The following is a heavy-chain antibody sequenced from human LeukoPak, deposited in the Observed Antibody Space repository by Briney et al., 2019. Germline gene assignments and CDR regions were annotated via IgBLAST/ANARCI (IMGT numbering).Heavy chain of an antibody. CDR3: ARVLGSGYASFDY. CDR2: ISAYNGNT. V-gene: IGHV1-18*01. J-gene: IGHJ4*02. D-gene: IGHD3-22*01. Sequence: GASVKVSCKASGYTFTSYGISWVRQAPGQGLEWMGWISAYNGNTNYAQKFQGRVTITADESTSTAYMELSSLRSEDTAVYYCARVLGSGYASFDYWGQGTLVTVSS. CDR1: GYTFTSYG.